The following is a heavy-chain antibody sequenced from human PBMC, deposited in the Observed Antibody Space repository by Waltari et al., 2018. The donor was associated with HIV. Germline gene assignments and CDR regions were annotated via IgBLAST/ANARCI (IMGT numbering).Heavy chain of an antibody. Sequence: EVQLLESGGGSVQPGGSLRLSCEPSDFTFNIYAMSWVRQAPGKVLEWVSGISGSGGSSYYAASVKGRFTISRDNSKNTLYLQMTSLRVDDTALYYCARAVNRVSRLLGYCFDYWGPGILVTVSS. CDR2: ISGSGGSS. D-gene: IGHD3-3*01. V-gene: IGHV3-23*01. CDR1: DFTFNIYA. J-gene: IGHJ4*02. CDR3: ARAVNRVSRLLGYCFDY.